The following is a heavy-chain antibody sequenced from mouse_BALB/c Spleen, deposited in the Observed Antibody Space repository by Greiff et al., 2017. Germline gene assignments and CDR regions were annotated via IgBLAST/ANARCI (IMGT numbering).Heavy chain of an antibody. J-gene: IGHJ4*01. D-gene: IGHD1-1*01. CDR2: ISTYYGDA. CDR1: GYTFTDYA. CDR3: ALLRGAMDY. V-gene: IGHV1S137*01. Sequence: VQLKESGAELVRPGVSVKISCKGSGYTFTDYAMHWVKQSHAKSLEWIGVISTYYGDASYNQKFKGKATMTVDKSSSTAYMELARLTSEDSAIYYCALLRGAMDYWGQGTSVTVSS.